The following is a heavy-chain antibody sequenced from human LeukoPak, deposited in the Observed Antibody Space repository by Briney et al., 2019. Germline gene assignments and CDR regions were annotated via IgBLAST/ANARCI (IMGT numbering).Heavy chain of an antibody. V-gene: IGHV3-30*03. CDR3: ALIAVAVHRGNAAFDI. CDR2: ISYDGSNK. Sequence: GGSLRLSCAASGFTFSSYGMHWVRQAPGKGLEWVAVISYDGSNKYYADSVKGRFTISRDNSKNTLYLQMNSLRAEDTAVYYCALIAVAVHRGNAAFDIWGQGTMVTVSS. D-gene: IGHD6-19*01. J-gene: IGHJ3*02. CDR1: GFTFSSYG.